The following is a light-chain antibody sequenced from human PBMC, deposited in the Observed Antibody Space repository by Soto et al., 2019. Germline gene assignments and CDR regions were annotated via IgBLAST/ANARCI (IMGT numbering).Light chain of an antibody. V-gene: IGKV3-15*01. J-gene: IGKJ1*01. CDR2: GAS. CDR3: QQYNNWPRT. CDR1: QSVSSD. Sequence: EIVMTQSPATLSVSPGERATLSCRASQSVSSDLAWYHQKPGQAPRLLIYGASTRATGIPARFSGSGSGTEFPLTIKRLQSEDFAVYYCQQYNNWPRTFGQGTKVEIK.